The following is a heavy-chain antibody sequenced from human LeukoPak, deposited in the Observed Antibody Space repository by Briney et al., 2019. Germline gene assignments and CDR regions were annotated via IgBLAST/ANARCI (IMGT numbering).Heavy chain of an antibody. D-gene: IGHD3-22*01. J-gene: IGHJ4*02. V-gene: IGHV1-2*02. Sequence: ASVKVSCKASGYTFTGYYMHWVRQAPGQGLEWMGWINPNSGGTNYAQKFQGRVTMTRDTSISTAYMELSRLRSDDTAVYYCARAITMIVVATVGYWGQGTLVTVSS. CDR1: GYTFTGYY. CDR3: ARAITMIVVATVGY. CDR2: INPNSGGT.